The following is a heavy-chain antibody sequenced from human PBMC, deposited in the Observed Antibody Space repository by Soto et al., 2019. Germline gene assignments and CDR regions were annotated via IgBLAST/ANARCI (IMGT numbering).Heavy chain of an antibody. CDR2: IYPGASDT. CDR3: AISIKGRYGSGWSCYSVFYFDY. D-gene: IGHD2-15*01. Sequence: EVQLVQSGAEVKKPGASLKISCKGSGYSFTSYWIGWVRQMPGKGLEWMGIIYPGASDTRYSPSFQGQVTISADKSITTADLQWSGLMASDIAMYYCAISIKGRYGSGWSCYSVFYFDYWGQGTLVTVSS. J-gene: IGHJ4*02. CDR1: GYSFTSYW. V-gene: IGHV5-51*01.